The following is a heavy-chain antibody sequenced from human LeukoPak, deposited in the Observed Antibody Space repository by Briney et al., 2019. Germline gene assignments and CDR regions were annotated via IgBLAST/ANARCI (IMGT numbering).Heavy chain of an antibody. Sequence: GGSLRLSCAASGFTFSDYYMSWIRQAPGKGLEWVSYISSSGSTIYYADSVKGRFTISRDNAKNSLYLQMNSLRAEDTAVYYCARDANYIVVVPAAFDPWGQGTLVTVSS. CDR2: ISSSGSTI. D-gene: IGHD2-2*01. J-gene: IGHJ5*02. CDR3: ARDANYIVVVPAAFDP. CDR1: GFTFSDYY. V-gene: IGHV3-11*01.